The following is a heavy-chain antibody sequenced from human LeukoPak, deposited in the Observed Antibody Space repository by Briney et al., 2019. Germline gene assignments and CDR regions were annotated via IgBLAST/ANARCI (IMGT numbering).Heavy chain of an antibody. CDR1: GFTVSSNY. CDR2: IYSGGRT. V-gene: IGHV3-66*01. J-gene: IGHJ4*02. D-gene: IGHD5-12*01. CDR3: ARDRPFGYSGEFDY. Sequence: PGGSLRLSCAASGFTVSSNYMSWVRQDPGKGLEWVSVIYSGGRTDYADSVKGRFTISRDNSKNTLYLQMNSLRAEDTAVYYCARDRPFGYSGEFDYWGQGTLVTVSS.